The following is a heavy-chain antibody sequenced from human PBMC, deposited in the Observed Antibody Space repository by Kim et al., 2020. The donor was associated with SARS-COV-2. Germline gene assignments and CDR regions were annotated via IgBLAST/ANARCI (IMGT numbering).Heavy chain of an antibody. CDR1: GFTFSSYG. CDR3: ASRSRGYSGYDPPPPPYY. J-gene: IGHJ4*02. V-gene: IGHV3-30*03. CDR2: ISYDGSNK. D-gene: IGHD5-12*01. Sequence: GGSLRLSCAASGFTFSSYGMHWVRQAPGKGLEWVAVISYDGSNKYYADSVKGRFTISRDNSKNTLYLQMNSLRAEDTAVYYCASRSRGYSGYDPPPPPYYWGQGTLVTVSS.